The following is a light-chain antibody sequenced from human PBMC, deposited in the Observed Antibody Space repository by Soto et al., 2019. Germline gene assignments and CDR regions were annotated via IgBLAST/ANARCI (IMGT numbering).Light chain of an antibody. CDR3: SSYSSSTTPYV. J-gene: IGLJ1*01. Sequence: QSVLAQPASVSGSPGQSITISCTGTSSDVVDYNYVFWYQQHPGKAPKLMIYEVSNRPSGVSNRFSGSKSGNTASLTISGLQAEDEADYYCSSYSSSTTPYVFGTGTKVTVL. CDR2: EVS. V-gene: IGLV2-14*01. CDR1: SSDVVDYNY.